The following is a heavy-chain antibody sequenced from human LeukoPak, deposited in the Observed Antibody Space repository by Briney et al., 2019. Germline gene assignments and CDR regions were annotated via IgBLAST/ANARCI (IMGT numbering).Heavy chain of an antibody. CDR2: INHSGST. J-gene: IGHJ4*02. Sequence: PSETLSLTCTVPGGSISSSGYYWSWIRQPPGKGLERIGEINHSGSTNYNPSLKSRVTISVDTSKNQFSLKLSSVTAADTAVYYCARGRIAARNYFDYWGQGTLVTVSS. CDR1: GGSISSSGYY. V-gene: IGHV4-39*07. CDR3: ARGRIAARNYFDY. D-gene: IGHD6-6*01.